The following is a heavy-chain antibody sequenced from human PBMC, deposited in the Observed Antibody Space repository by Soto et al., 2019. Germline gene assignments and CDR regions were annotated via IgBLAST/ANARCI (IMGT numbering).Heavy chain of an antibody. CDR3: ARHPPNAYFDY. CDR1: GGSISSSSYY. V-gene: IGHV4-39*01. J-gene: IGHJ4*02. Sequence: SETLSLTCTVSGGSISSSSYYWGWIRQPPGKGLEWIGSIYYSGSTYYNPPLKSRVTISVDTSKNQFSLKLSSVTAADTAVYYCARHPPNAYFDYWGQGTLVTVSS. CDR2: IYYSGST.